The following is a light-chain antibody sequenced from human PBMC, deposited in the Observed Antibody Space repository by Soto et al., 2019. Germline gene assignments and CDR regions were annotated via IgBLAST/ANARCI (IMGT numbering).Light chain of an antibody. CDR3: QQSYSTQWT. CDR1: QSISGW. Sequence: DTKMTQSPSTLSPYARSIATIAFRASQSISGWLAWYQQKPGKAPKLLIYAASSLQSGVPSRFSGSGSGRDFTLNISSLQPEDFATYYCQQSYSTQWTVGQGTQLKS. J-gene: IGKJ1*01. V-gene: IGKV1-39*01. CDR2: AAS.